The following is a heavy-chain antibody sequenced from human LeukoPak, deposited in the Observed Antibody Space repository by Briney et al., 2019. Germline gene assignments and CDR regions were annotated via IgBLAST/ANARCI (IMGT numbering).Heavy chain of an antibody. Sequence: GESLKISCKGSGYSFTSYWIGWVRQMPGKGLEWVAIVYPGDSDIRYSPSFEGQVTISADKSISTAYLQWSSLQASDTAIYYCARHGEAMGPYYYMDVWDEGTTVIVS. CDR3: ARHGEAMGPYYYMDV. CDR2: VYPGDSDI. J-gene: IGHJ6*03. V-gene: IGHV5-51*01. CDR1: GYSFTSYW. D-gene: IGHD3-10*01.